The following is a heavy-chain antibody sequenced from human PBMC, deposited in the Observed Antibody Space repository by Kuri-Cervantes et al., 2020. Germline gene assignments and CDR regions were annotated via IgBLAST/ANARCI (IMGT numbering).Heavy chain of an antibody. CDR2: IIPIFGTA. CDR1: GGTFSSYA. J-gene: IGHJ4*02. Sequence: SVKVSCKASGGTFSSYAISWVRQAPGQGLEWMGGIIPIFGTANYAQKFQGRVTITADESTGTAYMELSSLRSEDTAVYYCARIYYGSGSYSYFDYWGQGTLVTVSS. V-gene: IGHV1-69*13. D-gene: IGHD3-10*01. CDR3: ARIYYGSGSYSYFDY.